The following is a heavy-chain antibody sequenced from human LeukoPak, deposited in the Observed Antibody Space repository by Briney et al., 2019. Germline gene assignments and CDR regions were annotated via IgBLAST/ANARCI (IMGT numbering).Heavy chain of an antibody. CDR3: ARDPRTVRI. D-gene: IGHD1-1*01. J-gene: IGHJ4*02. CDR2: ISGSGDDT. Sequence: GGSLRLSCAASGFTFSSNWMSWVRQAPGKGLEWLSYISGSGDDTNYADSVRGRFTISRDNAKNSLYLQMNSLRVEDTAVYYCARDPRTVRIWGQGTLVTVSS. V-gene: IGHV3-21*05. CDR1: GFTFSSNW.